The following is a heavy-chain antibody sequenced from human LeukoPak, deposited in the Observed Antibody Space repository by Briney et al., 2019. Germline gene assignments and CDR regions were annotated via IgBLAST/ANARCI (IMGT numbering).Heavy chain of an antibody. D-gene: IGHD3-22*01. J-gene: IGHJ5*02. CDR3: ARGTYYYDSSGYWDWFDP. V-gene: IGHV4-31*03. CDR2: IYYSGST. CDR1: GGSISSGGYY. Sequence: SETLSLTCTVSGGSISSGGYYWSWIRQHPGKGLGWIGYIYYSGSTYYNPSLKSRVTISVDTSKNQFSLKLSSVTAADTAVYYCARGTYYYDSSGYWDWFDPWGQGTLVTVSS.